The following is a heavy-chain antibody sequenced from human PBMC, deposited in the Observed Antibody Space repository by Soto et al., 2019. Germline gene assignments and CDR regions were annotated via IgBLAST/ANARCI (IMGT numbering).Heavy chain of an antibody. J-gene: IGHJ6*03. V-gene: IGHV4-34*01. D-gene: IGHD2-15*01. CDR3: ARGYCSGGSCHDPGHYYYTDV. Sequence: SETLSLTCAVYGGSFSGYYWSWIRQPPGKGLEWIGEINHSGSTNYNPSLKSRVTISVDTSKNQFSLKLSSVTAADTAVYYCARGYCSGGSCHDPGHYYYTDVWGKGTTVTVSS. CDR2: INHSGST. CDR1: GGSFSGYY.